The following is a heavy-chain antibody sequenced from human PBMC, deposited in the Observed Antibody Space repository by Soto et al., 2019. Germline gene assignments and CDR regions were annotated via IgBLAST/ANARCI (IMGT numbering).Heavy chain of an antibody. J-gene: IGHJ4*02. Sequence: SVKVSCKASGGTFSSYAISWVRQAPGQGLEWMGGIIPIFGTANYAQKFQGRVTITADESTSTAYMELSSLRSEDTAVYYCARDRRHYDILTGYYILDYWGQGTLVTVSS. CDR1: GGTFSSYA. V-gene: IGHV1-69*13. CDR3: ARDRRHYDILTGYYILDY. D-gene: IGHD3-9*01. CDR2: IIPIFGTA.